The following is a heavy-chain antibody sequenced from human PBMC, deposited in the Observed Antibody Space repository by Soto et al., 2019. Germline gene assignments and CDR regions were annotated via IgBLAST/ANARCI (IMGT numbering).Heavy chain of an antibody. Sequence: EVQLLESGGGLVQPGGSLRLSCAASGFSFSSYAMTWVRQAPGKGLECVSAISGSGSITYYADSVKGRFTISRDNSKNTLDLQMNSLSAEDTAVYYCAKDIRGLRGAYYFANWGQGILVTVSS. CDR2: ISGSGSIT. V-gene: IGHV3-23*01. CDR1: GFSFSSYA. D-gene: IGHD3-10*01. CDR3: AKDIRGLRGAYYFAN. J-gene: IGHJ4*02.